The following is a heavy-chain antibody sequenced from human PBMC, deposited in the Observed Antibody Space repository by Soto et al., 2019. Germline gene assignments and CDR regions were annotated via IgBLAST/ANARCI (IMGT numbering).Heavy chain of an antibody. J-gene: IGHJ4*02. Sequence: GAAVKFSFKASGYTFTSYVISWVRQAPGQGLEWMGWISAYSDNRNYAQNLQGRVTMAIDTSTSTAYMELSSLRFDDTAVYYCARLRGIAEPREYWGQGTQVTVSS. CDR2: ISAYSDNR. CDR1: GYTFTSYV. V-gene: IGHV1-18*01. CDR3: ARLRGIAEPREY. D-gene: IGHD6-13*01.